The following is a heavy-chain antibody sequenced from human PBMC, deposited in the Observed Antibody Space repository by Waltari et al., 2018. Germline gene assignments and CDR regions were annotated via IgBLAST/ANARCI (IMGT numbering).Heavy chain of an antibody. Sequence: EVQLVESGGGLVKPGGSLSLSCAASGFTYSNAWIRWVGQAPGKGPEWVGRIKSKTDGGTTDYAAPVKGRFTISRDDSKNTLYLQMNSLKTEDTAVYYCTSTTRWELLDYWGQGTLVTVSS. CDR2: IKSKTDGGTT. V-gene: IGHV3-15*01. D-gene: IGHD1-26*01. J-gene: IGHJ4*02. CDR3: TSTTRWELLDY. CDR1: GFTYSNAW.